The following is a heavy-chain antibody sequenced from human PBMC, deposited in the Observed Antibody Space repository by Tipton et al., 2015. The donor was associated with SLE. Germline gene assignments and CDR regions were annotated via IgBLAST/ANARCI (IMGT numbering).Heavy chain of an antibody. CDR2: INHSGST. V-gene: IGHV4-34*01. CDR1: GGSFSGYY. J-gene: IGHJ3*02. Sequence: TLSLTCAVYGGSFSGYYWSWIRQPPGKGLEWIGEINHSGSTNYNPSLKSRVTISVDTSKNQFSLKLSSVTAADTAVYYCARPRRTYSSGWYSAFDIWGQGTMVTFSS. D-gene: IGHD6-19*01. CDR3: ARPRRTYSSGWYSAFDI.